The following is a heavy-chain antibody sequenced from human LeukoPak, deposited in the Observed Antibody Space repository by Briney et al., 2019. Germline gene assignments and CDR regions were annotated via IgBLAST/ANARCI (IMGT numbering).Heavy chain of an antibody. Sequence: PSETLSLTCAVYGGSFSGYYWSWIRQPPGKGLEWIGEINHSGSTNYNPSLKSRVTISVDTSKNQFSLKLSSVTAADTAVYYCARDRKQLTKPYYYYYGMDVWGQGTTVTVSS. V-gene: IGHV4-34*01. D-gene: IGHD6-6*01. CDR3: ARDRKQLTKPYYYYYGMDV. J-gene: IGHJ6*02. CDR1: GGSFSGYY. CDR2: INHSGST.